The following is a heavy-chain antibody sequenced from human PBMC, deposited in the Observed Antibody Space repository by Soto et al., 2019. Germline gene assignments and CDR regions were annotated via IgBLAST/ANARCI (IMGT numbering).Heavy chain of an antibody. Sequence: QVQLVQSGAELKKPGSSVKVSCQASGSTFSSYTVSWVRQVPGQGLEWMGRIIPVLGVTNYAPNFKGRVTITAAKSKTKVDMELTSLRSVDTAVYYCARRRYCGADCYSKYYYGMDVWGQGTTVTVSS. CDR2: IIPVLGVT. CDR3: ARRRYCGADCYSKYYYGMDV. CDR1: GSTFSSYT. V-gene: IGHV1-69*02. D-gene: IGHD2-21*02. J-gene: IGHJ6*02.